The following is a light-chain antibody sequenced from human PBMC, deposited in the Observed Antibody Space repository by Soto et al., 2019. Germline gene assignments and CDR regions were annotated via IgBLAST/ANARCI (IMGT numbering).Light chain of an antibody. J-gene: IGLJ1*01. V-gene: IGLV2-14*03. CDR3: SSYTTSNTRQIV. CDR1: SSDVGGYNY. Sequence: QSALTQPASVSGSPGQSITISCTGTSSDVGGYNYVSLYQHHPGKAPKIIIYDVSNRPSGVSNRFSGSKSGNTASLTISGLQPEDEADYYCSSYTTSNTRQIVFGTGTKVTVL. CDR2: DVS.